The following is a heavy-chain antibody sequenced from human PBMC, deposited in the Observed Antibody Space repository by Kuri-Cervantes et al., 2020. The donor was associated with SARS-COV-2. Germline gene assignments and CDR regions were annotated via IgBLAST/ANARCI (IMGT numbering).Heavy chain of an antibody. J-gene: IGHJ4*02. CDR1: GFTFDDYA. D-gene: IGHD6-13*01. CDR2: ISWDGGST. V-gene: IGHV3-43D*04. CDR3: ASGFLAAAGTLEY. Sequence: LSLTCAASGFTFDDYAMHWVRQAPGKGLEWVSLISWDGGSTYYADSVKGRFTISRDNSKNSLYLQMNSLRAEDTALYYCASGFLAAAGTLEYWGQGTLVTVSS.